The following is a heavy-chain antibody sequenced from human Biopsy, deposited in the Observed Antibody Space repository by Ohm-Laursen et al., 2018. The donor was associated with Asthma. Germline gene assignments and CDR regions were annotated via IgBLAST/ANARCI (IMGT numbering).Heavy chain of an antibody. J-gene: IGHJ3*02. Sequence: GASVKVSCKASGYTFINYAIHWVRQAPGHSLEWMGWINAANGNTKYSQKVQGRVTITRDTSASTAYMDLSSLRSEDTAVYYCARDLRYSSGWYPDAFDIWGQGTMVTVSS. V-gene: IGHV1-3*01. CDR2: INAANGNT. CDR3: ARDLRYSSGWYPDAFDI. D-gene: IGHD6-19*01. CDR1: GYTFINYA.